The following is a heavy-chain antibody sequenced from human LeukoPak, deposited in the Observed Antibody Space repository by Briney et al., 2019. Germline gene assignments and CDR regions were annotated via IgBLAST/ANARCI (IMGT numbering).Heavy chain of an antibody. CDR1: GFTFSSYA. V-gene: IGHV3-30*04. CDR2: ISYDGSNK. J-gene: IGHJ4*02. Sequence: GGSLRLSCAASGFTFSSYAMHWVRQAPGKGLEWVAVISYDGSNKYYADSVKGRFTISRDNSKNMLYLQMNSLRAEDTAVYYCARRLGDYWGQGTLVTVSS. CDR3: ARRLGDY.